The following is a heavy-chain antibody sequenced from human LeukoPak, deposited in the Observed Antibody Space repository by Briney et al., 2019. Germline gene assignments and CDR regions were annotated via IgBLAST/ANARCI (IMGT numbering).Heavy chain of an antibody. V-gene: IGHV3-9*01. D-gene: IGHD6-19*01. CDR1: GFTFDDYA. CDR2: ISWNSGSI. J-gene: IGHJ4*02. Sequence: PGGSLRLSFAASGFTFDDYAMHWVRQAPGKGLEWVSGISWNSGSIGYADSVKGRFTISRDNAKNSLYLQMNSLRAEDTAVYYCTTDVRDEYSSGWYPIGYWGQGTLVTASS. CDR3: TTDVRDEYSSGWYPIGY.